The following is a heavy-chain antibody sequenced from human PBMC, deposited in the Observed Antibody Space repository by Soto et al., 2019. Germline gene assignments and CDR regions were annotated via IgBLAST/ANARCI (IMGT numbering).Heavy chain of an antibody. D-gene: IGHD3-10*01. V-gene: IGHV4-39*01. CDR3: ATLWFGEADY. Sequence: QLQLQESGPGLLKPSETLSLTCTVSGGSMSTSYYWGWICQPPGKGLEWIGSIYYSGSTYYNPSLKSRVTISVDTSKNQFSLKLTSVTAADTSVYYCATLWFGEADYWGQGTLVTVSS. CDR2: IYYSGST. CDR1: GGSMSTSYY. J-gene: IGHJ4*02.